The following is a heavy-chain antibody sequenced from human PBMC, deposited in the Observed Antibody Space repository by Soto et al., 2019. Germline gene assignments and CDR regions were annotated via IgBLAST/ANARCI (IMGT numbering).Heavy chain of an antibody. D-gene: IGHD1-1*01. J-gene: IGHJ6*03. V-gene: IGHV1-18*01. CDR2: SSAYNGNT. Sequence: QVPLVQSGAEVKKPGASVKVSCKASGYTFTSYGITWVRQAPGQGLEWMGWSSAYNGNTNYAQKFQGRVTMTTDTSTIKAYMELRSLRSDDTAVYYCARVIVEYYYYYMDVWGKGTTVIVSS. CDR1: GYTFTSYG. CDR3: ARVIVEYYYYYMDV.